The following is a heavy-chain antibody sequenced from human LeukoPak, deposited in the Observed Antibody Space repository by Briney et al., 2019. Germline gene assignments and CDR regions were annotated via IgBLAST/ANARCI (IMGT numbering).Heavy chain of an antibody. CDR1: GYTLTELS. CDR3: ATSNGYSSTWDV. CDR2: FDPEDGET. J-gene: IGHJ6*02. Sequence: GASVKVSCKVSGYTLTELSMHWVRQAPGKGLEWMGGFDPEDGETIYAQKFQGRVTMTEDTSTDTAYMELSSLRSEDTAVYYCATSNGYSSTWDVWGQGTTVTVSS. D-gene: IGHD6-13*01. V-gene: IGHV1-24*01.